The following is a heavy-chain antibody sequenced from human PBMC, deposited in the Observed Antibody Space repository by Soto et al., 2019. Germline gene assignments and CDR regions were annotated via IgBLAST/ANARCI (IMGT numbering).Heavy chain of an antibody. CDR3: ARGQGYSGYHERPLYWFDY. J-gene: IGHJ4*02. CDR2: TYYSGST. Sequence: QVQLQESGPGLVKPSQTLSITCTVSGGSISSGGDYWSWILQHPGKGLEWIGYTYYSGSTYYNPSLKSRVTIAVDTSKNQFDLKLSSVTAADTAVYYCARGQGYSGYHERPLYWFDYWGQGNLVTVSS. CDR1: GGSISSGGDY. D-gene: IGHD5-12*01. V-gene: IGHV4-31*03.